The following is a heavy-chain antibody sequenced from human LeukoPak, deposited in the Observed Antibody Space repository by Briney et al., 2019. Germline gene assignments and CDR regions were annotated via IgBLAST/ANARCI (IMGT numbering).Heavy chain of an antibody. CDR2: INHSGST. CDR1: GGSFSGYY. CDR3: ARGGYYYDSSVARDFDY. D-gene: IGHD3-22*01. Sequence: SETLSLTCAVYGGSFSGYYWSWIRQPPGKGLEWIGEINHSGSTNYNPSLKSRVTISVDMSKNQFSLKLSSVTAADTAVYYCARGGYYYDSSVARDFDYWGQGTLVTVSS. J-gene: IGHJ4*02. V-gene: IGHV4-34*01.